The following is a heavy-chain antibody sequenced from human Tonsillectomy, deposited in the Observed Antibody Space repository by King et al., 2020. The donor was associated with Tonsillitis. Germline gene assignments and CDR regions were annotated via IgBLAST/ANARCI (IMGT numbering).Heavy chain of an antibody. CDR2: IYSGGST. J-gene: IGHJ3*02. D-gene: IGHD4/OR15-4a*01. Sequence: QLVQSGGGLIQPGGSLRLSCAASGFTVSSNYMSWVRQAPGKGLEWVSVIYSGGSTYYADSVKGRFTISRDNSKNTLYLQMNSLRAEDTAVYYCARDLRGLWDSAAFDIWGQGTMVTVSS. CDR3: ARDLRGLWDSAAFDI. V-gene: IGHV3-53*01. CDR1: GFTVSSNY.